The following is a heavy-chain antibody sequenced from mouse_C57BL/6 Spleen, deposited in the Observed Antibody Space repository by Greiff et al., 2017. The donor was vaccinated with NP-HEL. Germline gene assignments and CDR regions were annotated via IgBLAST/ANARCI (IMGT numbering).Heavy chain of an antibody. V-gene: IGHV2-6-1*01. Sequence: VQGVESGPGLVAPSQSLSITCTVSGFSLTSYGVHWVRQPPGKGLEWLVVIWSDGSTTYNSALKSRLSISKDNSKSQVFLKMNSLQTDDTAMYYCARHGGWDSYYAMDYWGQGTSVTVSS. CDR3: ARHGGWDSYYAMDY. J-gene: IGHJ4*01. D-gene: IGHD4-1*01. CDR2: IWSDGST. CDR1: GFSLTSYG.